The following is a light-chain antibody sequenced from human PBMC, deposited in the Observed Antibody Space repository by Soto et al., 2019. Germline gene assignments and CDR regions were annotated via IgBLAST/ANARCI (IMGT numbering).Light chain of an antibody. Sequence: LTQPASVSGSPGESITISCTGTRSDVGSYNSIAWYQQHPGKAPRVMIFEVTKRPSGISNRFSGSKSGSTASLTISGLQAEDEADYFCFSYAGDSTWVFGGGTKVTVL. CDR2: EVT. V-gene: IGLV2-23*02. CDR1: RSDVGSYNS. CDR3: FSYAGDSTWV. J-gene: IGLJ3*02.